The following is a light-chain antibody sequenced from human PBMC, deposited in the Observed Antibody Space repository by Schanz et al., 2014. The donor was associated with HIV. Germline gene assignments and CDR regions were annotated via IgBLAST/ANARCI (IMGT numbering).Light chain of an antibody. CDR1: GSNIGSNS. CDR2: KTN. Sequence: QSVLTQPPSASGTPGQRVTISCSGSGSNIGSNSVYWYQQLPGTAPKLLIYKTNQRPSGVPDRFSGSKSGTSASLAISGLRSEDEADYYCISYAGSNDPVFGGGTKLTVL. J-gene: IGLJ2*01. V-gene: IGLV1-47*01. CDR3: ISYAGSNDPV.